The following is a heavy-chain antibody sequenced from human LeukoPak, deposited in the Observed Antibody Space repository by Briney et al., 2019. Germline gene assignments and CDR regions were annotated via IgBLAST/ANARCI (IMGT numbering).Heavy chain of an antibody. J-gene: IGHJ5*02. V-gene: IGHV4-61*02. D-gene: IGHD3-10*01. CDR2: IYTSGST. CDR3: ARDRVGEARSGPYNWFDP. CDR1: GGSISSSSYY. Sequence: SETLSLTCTVSGGSISSSSYYWSWIRQPAGKGLEWIGRIYTSGSTNYNPSLKSRVTMSVDTSKNQFSLKLSSVTAADTAVYYCARDRVGEARSGPYNWFDPWGQGTLVTVSS.